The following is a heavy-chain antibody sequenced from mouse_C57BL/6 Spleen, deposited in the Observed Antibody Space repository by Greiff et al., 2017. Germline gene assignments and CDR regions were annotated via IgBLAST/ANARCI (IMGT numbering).Heavy chain of an antibody. D-gene: IGHD1-1*01. CDR2: IHPNSGST. CDR3: ARGYGSSYDFDY. Sequence: LQQPGAELVKPGASVKLSCKASGYTFTSYWMHWVKQRPGQGLEWIGMIHPNSGSTNYNEKFKSKATLTVDKSSSTAYMQLSSLTSEDSAVYYCARGYGSSYDFDYWGQGTTLTVSS. CDR1: GYTFTSYW. J-gene: IGHJ2*01. V-gene: IGHV1-64*01.